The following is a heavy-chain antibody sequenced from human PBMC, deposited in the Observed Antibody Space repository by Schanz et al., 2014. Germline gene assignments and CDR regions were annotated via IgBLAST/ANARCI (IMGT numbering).Heavy chain of an antibody. CDR1: GYTFTRSG. D-gene: IGHD2-2*02. CDR3: ARGRYCSSTSCYNRNWYFDL. V-gene: IGHV1-18*01. Sequence: QVQLVQSGGEVKTPGASVKVSCKASGYTFTRSGISWVRQAPGQGLEWMGWIGGSDGNTNFAQKFQGRVTMTTDTSTSTVYMELSSLRSEDTAVYYCARGRYCSSTSCYNRNWYFDLWGRGTLVTVSS. CDR2: IGGSDGNT. J-gene: IGHJ2*01.